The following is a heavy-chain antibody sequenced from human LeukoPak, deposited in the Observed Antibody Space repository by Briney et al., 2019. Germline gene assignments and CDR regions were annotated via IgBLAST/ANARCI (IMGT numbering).Heavy chain of an antibody. J-gene: IGHJ5*02. CDR3: AHSGPELLWFGEFLTFDP. CDR1: GFSLSTRGGG. CDR2: IYWDDDK. V-gene: IGHV2-5*02. D-gene: IGHD3-10*01. Sequence: SGPTLLKPPHPLTLTFTFSGFSLSTRGGGVGWIRQPPVKALEWLPLIYWDDDKRYSPSLKSRLTITKDTSKNQVVLTMTNMDPVDTATYYCAHSGPELLWFGEFLTFDPWGQGTLVTVSS.